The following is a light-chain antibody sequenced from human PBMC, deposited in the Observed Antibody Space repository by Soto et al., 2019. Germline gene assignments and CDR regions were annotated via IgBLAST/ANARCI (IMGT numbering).Light chain of an antibody. J-gene: IGKJ1*01. Sequence: DIQMTQSPSTLSASVGDRLTICCRASQSISSWLAWYQQKPGKAPKLLIYHASTLESGVPSSFSGSGSGTEFTLTISSLQPDDFATYYCQHYNSYSFGQGTKVDIK. CDR1: QSISSW. V-gene: IGKV1-5*01. CDR3: QHYNSYS. CDR2: HAS.